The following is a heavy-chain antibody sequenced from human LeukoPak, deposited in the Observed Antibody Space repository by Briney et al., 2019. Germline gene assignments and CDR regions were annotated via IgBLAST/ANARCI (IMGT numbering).Heavy chain of an antibody. Sequence: GGSLRLSCAASGFTFSSYAMSWVRQAPGKGLEWVSAISGSGGSTYYADSVKGRFTISRDNSKNTLYLQMNSLRAEDTAVYHCAKSGYSYGTVDYFDYWGQGTLVTVSS. J-gene: IGHJ4*02. V-gene: IGHV3-23*01. CDR3: AKSGYSYGTVDYFDY. CDR1: GFTFSSYA. D-gene: IGHD5-18*01. CDR2: ISGSGGST.